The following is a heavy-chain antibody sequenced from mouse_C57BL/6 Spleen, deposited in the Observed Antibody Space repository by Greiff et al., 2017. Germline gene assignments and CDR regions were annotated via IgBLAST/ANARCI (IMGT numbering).Heavy chain of an antibody. V-gene: IGHV1-64*01. J-gene: IGHJ2*01. CDR1: GYPFTSSG. Sequence: QVQLQQPGADLVKPGASVKLSCKASGYPFTSSGMPWVKQRPGQGLEWIGMIHPNSGSTNYNEKFKSKATLTVDKSSSTAYMQLSSLTSEDSAVYYCARRGLGPFDYWGQGTTLTVSS. D-gene: IGHD4-1*01. CDR2: IHPNSGST. CDR3: ARRGLGPFDY.